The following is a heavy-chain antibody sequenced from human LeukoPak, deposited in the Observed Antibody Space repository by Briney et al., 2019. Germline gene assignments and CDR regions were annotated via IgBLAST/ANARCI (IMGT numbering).Heavy chain of an antibody. CDR2: ISSDGSNK. D-gene: IGHD3-10*01. CDR1: GFTFSTYG. CDR3: ARDLRKGRYFDY. J-gene: IGHJ4*02. V-gene: IGHV3-30*03. Sequence: PGGSLRLSCAASGFTFSTYGMHWVRQASGKGLEWVALISSDGSNKDYADSVKGRFTISRDNSKNTLYVQMDSLRAEDTAVYYCARDLRKGRYFDYWGQGTLVTVSS.